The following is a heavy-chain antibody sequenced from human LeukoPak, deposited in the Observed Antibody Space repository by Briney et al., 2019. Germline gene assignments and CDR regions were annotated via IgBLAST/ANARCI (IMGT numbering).Heavy chain of an antibody. Sequence: SETLSLTCTVSGGSISSGGYYWSWLRQHPGKGLEWIGYIYYSGITYYNPSLKSRVTISVDTSKNQFSLELNSMTAADTAVYYCARIFVDADSLDWYFDLWGRGTPVTVSS. J-gene: IGHJ2*01. CDR3: ARIFVDADSLDWYFDL. CDR1: GGSISSGGYY. V-gene: IGHV4-31*03. D-gene: IGHD4-17*01. CDR2: IYYSGIT.